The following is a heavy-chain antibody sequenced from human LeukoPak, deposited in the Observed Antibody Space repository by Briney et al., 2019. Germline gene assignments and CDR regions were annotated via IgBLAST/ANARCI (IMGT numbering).Heavy chain of an antibody. CDR2: IYPADSDT. V-gene: IGHV5-51*01. J-gene: IGHJ4*02. Sequence: GESLKISCKGSGYSFTSYWIGWVRQMPGKGLEWMGIIYPADSDTRYSPSFKGKVTISAEKSISTAYLQWSSLKASDTAMYYCTGVVLVPYWGQGTLVTVSS. CDR3: TGVVLVPY. CDR1: GYSFTSYW. D-gene: IGHD2-8*02.